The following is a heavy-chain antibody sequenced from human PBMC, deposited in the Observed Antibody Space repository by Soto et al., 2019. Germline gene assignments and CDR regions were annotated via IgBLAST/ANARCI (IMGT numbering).Heavy chain of an antibody. D-gene: IGHD3-22*01. Sequence: GGSLRLSCAASGFTFSSYAMSWVRQAPGKGLEWVSAISGSGGSTYYADSVKGRFTISRDNSKNTLYLQMNSLRAEDTAVYYCAKGASEDYYDSSGYYGFDYWSQGTLVTVSS. V-gene: IGHV3-23*01. J-gene: IGHJ4*02. CDR3: AKGASEDYYDSSGYYGFDY. CDR1: GFTFSSYA. CDR2: ISGSGGST.